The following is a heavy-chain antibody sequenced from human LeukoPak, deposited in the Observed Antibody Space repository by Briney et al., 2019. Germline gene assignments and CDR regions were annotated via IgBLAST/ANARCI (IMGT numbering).Heavy chain of an antibody. CDR1: GFTFSSYS. V-gene: IGHV3-21*01. D-gene: IGHD2-15*01. Sequence: PGGSLRLSCAASGFTFSSYSMNWVRQAPGQGLEWVSSITSGSSYIYYADSVKGRFTISRDNAKSSLYLQMNSLRAEDTAVYYCAKDRPHGDIVVVVAVPGTPVWGQGTMVTVSS. CDR2: ITSGSSYI. J-gene: IGHJ3*01. CDR3: AKDRPHGDIVVVVAVPGTPV.